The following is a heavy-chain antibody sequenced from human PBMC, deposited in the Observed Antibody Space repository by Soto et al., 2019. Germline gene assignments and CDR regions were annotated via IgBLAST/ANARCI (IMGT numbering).Heavy chain of an antibody. CDR1: GGAINSYY. CDR3: ARHISSGTNIAAIRSFDP. J-gene: IGHJ5*02. CDR2: IYYSGST. V-gene: IGHV4-59*08. Sequence: QVQLQESGPGLVKPSETLSLTCTVSGGAINSYYWSWIRQPPGKGLEWIGYIYYSGSTNYNPSLKSRITISADTSKNQFSLKLSSMTAADTAVYYCARHISSGTNIAAIRSFDPWGQGTRVTVSS. D-gene: IGHD1-7*01.